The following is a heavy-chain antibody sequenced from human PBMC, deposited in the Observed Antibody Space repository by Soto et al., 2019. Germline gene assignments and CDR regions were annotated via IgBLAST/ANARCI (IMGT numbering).Heavy chain of an antibody. CDR3: AIPRFRGMDV. J-gene: IGHJ6*02. Sequence: GGSLRISCVVSGFRLSNYFMSWVRQAPGKGLEWVANIKEDGSEKYYVESVKGRFTISRDNAKNSLYLQVNSLRDEDTAVYYCAIPRFRGMDVWGQGTTVTVSS. CDR2: IKEDGSEK. D-gene: IGHD3-10*01. CDR1: GFRLSNYF. V-gene: IGHV3-7*03.